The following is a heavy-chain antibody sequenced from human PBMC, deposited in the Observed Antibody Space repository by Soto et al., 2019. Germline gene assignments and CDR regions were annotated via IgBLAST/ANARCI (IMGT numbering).Heavy chain of an antibody. CDR2: IWYDGSNK. CDR1: GFTFSSYG. V-gene: IGHV3-30*02. Sequence: PGGSLRLSCAASGFTFSSYGMHWVRQAPGKGLEWVAVIWYDGSNKYYAESVKGRFTISRDNSKNTLYLQMNSLRAEDTAVYYCAKDLEILGDSYYFDYWGQGTLVTVS. D-gene: IGHD2-15*01. J-gene: IGHJ4*02. CDR3: AKDLEILGDSYYFDY.